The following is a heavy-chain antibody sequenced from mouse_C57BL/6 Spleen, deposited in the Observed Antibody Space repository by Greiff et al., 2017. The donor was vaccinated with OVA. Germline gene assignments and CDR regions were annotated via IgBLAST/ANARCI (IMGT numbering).Heavy chain of an antibody. CDR3: TNGPPFDY. D-gene: IGHD1-1*02. V-gene: IGHV1-15*01. CDR2: IDPETGGT. Sequence: VKLVESGAELVRPGASVTLSCKASGYTFTDYEMHWVKQTPVHGLEWIGAIDPETGGTAYNQKFKGKAILTADKSSSTAYMELRSLTSEDSAVYYCTNGPPFDYWGQGTTLTVSS. CDR1: GYTFTDYE. J-gene: IGHJ2*01.